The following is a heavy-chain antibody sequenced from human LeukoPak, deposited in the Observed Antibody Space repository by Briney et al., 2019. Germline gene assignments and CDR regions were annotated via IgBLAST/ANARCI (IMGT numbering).Heavy chain of an antibody. Sequence: GGSLRLSCAASGLTFSSYWMSWVRQAPGKGLEWVATIKEDGSEKYYVDSMKGRFTISRDNAKNSLYLQMNGLRAEDTAVYYCTRGGGTFASWGQGTLVTVSS. D-gene: IGHD1-1*01. CDR2: IKEDGSEK. CDR3: TRGGGTFAS. V-gene: IGHV3-7*05. J-gene: IGHJ4*02. CDR1: GLTFSSYW.